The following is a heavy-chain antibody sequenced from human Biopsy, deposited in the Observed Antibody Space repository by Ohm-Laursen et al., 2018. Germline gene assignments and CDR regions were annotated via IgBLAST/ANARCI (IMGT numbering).Heavy chain of an antibody. J-gene: IGHJ3*02. CDR2: ISSSGSPA. CDR1: GFALNTYE. V-gene: IGHV3-48*03. Sequence: SLRLSCTASGFALNTYEMNWVRQAPGKGLEWVSYISSSGSPAYYSDSVKGRFTVSRDNVKNSIYLQMNSLRPDDTALYYCAKASNWGFEGKAFDIWGHGTMVTVSS. D-gene: IGHD7-27*01. CDR3: AKASNWGFEGKAFDI.